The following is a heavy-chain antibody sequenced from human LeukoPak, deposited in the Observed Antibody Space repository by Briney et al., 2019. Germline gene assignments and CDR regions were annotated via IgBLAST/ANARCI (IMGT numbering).Heavy chain of an antibody. CDR3: ARARDYGSEHHYYGMDV. V-gene: IGHV1-18*01. J-gene: IGHJ6*02. D-gene: IGHD3-10*01. CDR1: GYTFTSYG. Sequence: ASVKVSCKASGYTFTSYGISWVRQAPGQGLEWMGWISAYNGNTNYAQKLQGRVTMTTDTSTSTAYMELSSLRSEDTAVYYCARARDYGSEHHYYGMDVWGQGTTVTVSS. CDR2: ISAYNGNT.